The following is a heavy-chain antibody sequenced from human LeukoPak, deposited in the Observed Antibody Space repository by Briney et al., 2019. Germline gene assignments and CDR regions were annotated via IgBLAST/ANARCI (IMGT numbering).Heavy chain of an antibody. CDR1: GYTFTGYY. D-gene: IGHD3-10*01. Sequence: ASVKVSCKASGYTFTGYYMHWVRLAPGQGLEWMGWINPNSGGTNYAQKFQGRVTMTRDTSISTAYMELSRLRSDDAAVYYCARVAITMVRGVLGYWGQGTLVTVSS. J-gene: IGHJ4*02. V-gene: IGHV1-2*02. CDR2: INPNSGGT. CDR3: ARVAITMVRGVLGY.